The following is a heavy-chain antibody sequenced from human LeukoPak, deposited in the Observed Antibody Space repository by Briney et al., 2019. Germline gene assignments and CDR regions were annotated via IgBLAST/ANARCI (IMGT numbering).Heavy chain of an antibody. D-gene: IGHD3-22*01. V-gene: IGHV4-31*03. CDR3: ARGLATMIVVVLDAFDI. J-gene: IGHJ3*02. CDR2: IYYSGST. Sequence: SETLSPTCTVSGGSLSSGGYCWSWLRQHPGTGLEWLGYIYYSGSTYYNPSLKSRVTISVDTSKNQFSLKLSSVTAVDTAVYYCARGLATMIVVVLDAFDIWGQGTMVTVSS. CDR1: GGSLSSGGYC.